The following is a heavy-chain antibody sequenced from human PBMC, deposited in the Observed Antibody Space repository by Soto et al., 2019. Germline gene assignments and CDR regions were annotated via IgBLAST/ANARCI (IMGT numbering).Heavy chain of an antibody. J-gene: IGHJ4*02. D-gene: IGHD6-13*01. CDR1: GDLFNNHA. CDR2: ISPLFSTT. CDR3: AASCVIAAAGYFKF. Sequence: QVQLVQSGAEVKEPGSSVKVSCKASGDLFNNHAFNWVRQAPGQGLEWMGRISPLFSTTNYAQKFQGRVIIGADGLTTIFYLEVKNLEFDDTAMYYCAASCVIAAAGYFKFWGQGTLVTVS. V-gene: IGHV1-69*01.